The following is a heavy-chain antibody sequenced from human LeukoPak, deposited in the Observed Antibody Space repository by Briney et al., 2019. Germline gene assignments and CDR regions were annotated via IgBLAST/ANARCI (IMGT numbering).Heavy chain of an antibody. D-gene: IGHD5-24*01. J-gene: IGHJ4*02. V-gene: IGHV3-23*01. CDR1: GFTFSSYS. Sequence: PGGSLRLSCAASGFTFSSYSMSGVRQGPGTGLEWVSAISGSGDTTFYADSVKGRFTISRDNSKNTLYVQMNSLRAEDTAVYYCAKNPRRDGSPGSDWGQGTLVTVSS. CDR2: ISGSGDTT. CDR3: AKNPRRDGSPGSD.